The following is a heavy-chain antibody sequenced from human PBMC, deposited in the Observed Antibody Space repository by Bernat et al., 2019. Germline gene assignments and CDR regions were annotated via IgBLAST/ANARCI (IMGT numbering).Heavy chain of an antibody. Sequence: QLQLQESGPGLVKPSETLSLTCTVSGGSISSYYWSWIRQPPGKGLEWIGSIYYSGSTYYNPSLKSRVTISVDTSKNQFSLKLSSVTAADTAVYYCARHRRSRFDPWGQGTLVTVSS. CDR2: IYYSGST. CDR1: GGSISSYY. D-gene: IGHD3-3*01. J-gene: IGHJ5*02. CDR3: ARHRRSRFDP. V-gene: IGHV4-39*01.